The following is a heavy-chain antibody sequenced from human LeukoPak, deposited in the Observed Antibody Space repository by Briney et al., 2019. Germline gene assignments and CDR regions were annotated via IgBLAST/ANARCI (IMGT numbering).Heavy chain of an antibody. Sequence: PGGSLRLSCAASGFTFSDYYMSWIRQAPGKGLEWVSYISSSGSTIYYADSVKGRFTISKDNAKNSLYLQMNSLRAEDTAVYYCARVCSPTSCYGDYGSDYWGQGTLVTVSS. V-gene: IGHV3-11*01. CDR3: ARVCSPTSCYGDYGSDY. J-gene: IGHJ4*02. D-gene: IGHD4-17*01. CDR1: GFTFSDYY. CDR2: ISSSGSTI.